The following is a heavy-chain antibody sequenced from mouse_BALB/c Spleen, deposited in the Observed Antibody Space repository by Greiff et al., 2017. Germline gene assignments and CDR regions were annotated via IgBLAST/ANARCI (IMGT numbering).Heavy chain of an antibody. CDR3: ASYDNDWFDY. J-gene: IGHJ2*01. Sequence: VQLLQSGAELVKPGASVKLSCTASGFNFNDTYMHWVRQTPEQGLEWIGRIDPANGNTKYDPKLQGRTTITRDTSSNTVYLQLSSLTSEDTAVYYCASYDNDWFDYWGQGTTLTVSS. CDR2: IDPANGNT. V-gene: IGHV14-3*02. D-gene: IGHD2-4*01. CDR1: GFNFNDTY.